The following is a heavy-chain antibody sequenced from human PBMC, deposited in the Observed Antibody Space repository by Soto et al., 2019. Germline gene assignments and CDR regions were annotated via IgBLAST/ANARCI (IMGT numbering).Heavy chain of an antibody. J-gene: IGHJ4*02. Sequence: EVQLVESGGGLVKPGGSLRLSCAASGFTFSSYSMNWVRQAPGKGLEWVSSISSSSSYIYYADSVKGRFTISRDNAKNSLYLQMNSLGAEDTAVYYCASFPSDYVWGSYRYWADYWGQGTLVTVSS. D-gene: IGHD3-16*02. CDR2: ISSSSSYI. V-gene: IGHV3-21*01. CDR3: ASFPSDYVWGSYRYWADY. CDR1: GFTFSSYS.